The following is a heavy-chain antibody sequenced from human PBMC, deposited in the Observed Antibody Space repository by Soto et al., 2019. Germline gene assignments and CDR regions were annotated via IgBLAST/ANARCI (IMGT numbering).Heavy chain of an antibody. D-gene: IGHD6-13*01. J-gene: IGHJ4*02. CDR2: IYPDDSDT. CDR3: ARHRSIPAVGTVDY. V-gene: IGHV5-51*01. Sequence: GESLKISCKGSGFSFTSYWIDWVRQMPGKGLEWMGIIYPDDSDTRYSPSFQGQVTISADKSISTAYLQWSSLKASDTAMYYCARHRSIPAVGTVDYWGRGTLVTVSS. CDR1: GFSFTSYW.